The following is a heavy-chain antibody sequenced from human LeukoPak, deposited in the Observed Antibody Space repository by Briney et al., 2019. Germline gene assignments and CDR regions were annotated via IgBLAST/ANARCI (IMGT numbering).Heavy chain of an antibody. D-gene: IGHD3-16*01. CDR3: ARLFGGVAWCSDY. V-gene: IGHV4-59*01. CDR2: IYYRGST. Sequence: SETLSLTCTVSGGSISNYYWSWIRQPPGKGLEWIGYIYYRGSTNYNPSLKSRVTISVDTSKNQFSLKLSSVTAADTAVYYCARLFGGVAWCSDYWGQGNLVTVSS. CDR1: GGSISNYY. J-gene: IGHJ4*02.